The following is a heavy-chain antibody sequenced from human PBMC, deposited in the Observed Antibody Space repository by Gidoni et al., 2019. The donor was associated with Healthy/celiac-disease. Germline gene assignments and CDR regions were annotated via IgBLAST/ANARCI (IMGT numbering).Heavy chain of an antibody. V-gene: IGHV3-74*01. Sequence: EVQLVESGGGLVQPGGSLRLSCAASGFTFSSYWMHWVRQAPGKGLVWVSRINSDGSSTSYADSVKGRFTISRDNAKNTLYLQMNSLRAEDTAVYYCARVEAADYYYHYGMDVWGQGTTVTVSS. D-gene: IGHD6-13*01. CDR3: ARVEAADYYYHYGMDV. CDR2: INSDGSST. J-gene: IGHJ6*02. CDR1: GFTFSSYW.